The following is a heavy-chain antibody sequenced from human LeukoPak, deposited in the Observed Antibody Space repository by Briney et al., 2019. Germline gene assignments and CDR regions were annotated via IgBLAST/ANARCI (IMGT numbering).Heavy chain of an antibody. Sequence: SETLSLTCTVSGGSISSSSYYWGWIRQPPGKGLEWIGSICYSGSTYYNPSLKSRVTISVNTSKNQFSLKLSSVTAADTAVYYCAGRYCSSTSCYQFEDAFDIWGQGTMVTVSS. CDR2: ICYSGST. V-gene: IGHV4-39*01. J-gene: IGHJ3*02. D-gene: IGHD2-2*01. CDR1: GGSISSSSYY. CDR3: AGRYCSSTSCYQFEDAFDI.